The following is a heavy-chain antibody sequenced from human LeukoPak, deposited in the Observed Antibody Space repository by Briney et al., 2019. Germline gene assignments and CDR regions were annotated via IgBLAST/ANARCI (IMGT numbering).Heavy chain of an antibody. J-gene: IGHJ4*02. Sequence: GGSLRLSCETSGFTFSTYDMHRVRQTAGKGLEWVSTVGTASDTFYPDSVRGRFTISRDNAKNSLYLQMNSLRPGDTALYFCTRGGPDGDYFDFWGQGTLVTVSS. V-gene: IGHV3-13*01. CDR1: GFTFSTYD. CDR3: TRGGPDGDYFDF. D-gene: IGHD3-16*01. CDR2: VGTASDT.